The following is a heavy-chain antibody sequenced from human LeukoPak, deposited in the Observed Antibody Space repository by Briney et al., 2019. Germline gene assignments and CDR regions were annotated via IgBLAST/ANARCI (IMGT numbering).Heavy chain of an antibody. CDR3: AKFRDFGDYYYYYGLDV. Sequence: PGGSLRLSCAASGFTFSNYAMSWVRQAPGKGLEWVSGIGASGGITYYADSVRGRFTVSRDNSKNTLYLQMNSLRAEDTAGYYCAKFRDFGDYYYYYGLDVWGQGTTVTVSS. CDR2: IGASGGIT. J-gene: IGHJ6*02. D-gene: IGHD4-17*01. V-gene: IGHV3-23*01. CDR1: GFTFSNYA.